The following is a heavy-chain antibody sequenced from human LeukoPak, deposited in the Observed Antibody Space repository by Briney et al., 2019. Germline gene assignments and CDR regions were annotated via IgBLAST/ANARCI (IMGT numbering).Heavy chain of an antibody. CDR1: GGSISSGDYY. V-gene: IGHV4-39*01. CDR3: ARHRAVSVVGNFYFDY. D-gene: IGHD1-26*01. CDR2: IYYSGST. Sequence: PSETLSLTCTVSGGSISSGDYYWSWIRQPPGKGLEWIGYIYYSGSTYYNPSLKSRVTISVDTSKNQFSLKLSSVTAADTAVYYCARHRAVSVVGNFYFDYWGQGTLVTVSS. J-gene: IGHJ4*02.